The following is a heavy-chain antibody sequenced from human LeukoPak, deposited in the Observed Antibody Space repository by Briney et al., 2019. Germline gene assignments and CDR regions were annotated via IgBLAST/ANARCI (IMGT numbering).Heavy chain of an antibody. D-gene: IGHD1-26*01. J-gene: IGHJ6*03. Sequence: PGGSLRLSCAASGFTFSSYSMSWVRQAPGKGLEWVSTISGSGGTTYYADSVRGRFTISRDNSKNTLSLQMHSLRAEDTAVYYCSKSPGQGIVGSSPAYNYYMDVWGKGTTVTVSS. CDR1: GFTFSSYS. V-gene: IGHV3-23*01. CDR2: ISGSGGTT. CDR3: SKSPGQGIVGSSPAYNYYMDV.